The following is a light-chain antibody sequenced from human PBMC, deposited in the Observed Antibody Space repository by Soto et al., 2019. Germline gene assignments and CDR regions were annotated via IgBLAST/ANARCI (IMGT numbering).Light chain of an antibody. CDR1: QSVGNN. CDR2: ATS. Sequence: EIVLTQSPATLSVSPGERATLSCRASQSVGNNFAWYQQKPGQAPRLLIFATSTRATGVPARFSGSGSWTEFTLTISSLQSEDFAVYYCQQYGAWPLTFGGGSKVEIE. CDR3: QQYGAWPLT. J-gene: IGKJ4*01. V-gene: IGKV3-15*01.